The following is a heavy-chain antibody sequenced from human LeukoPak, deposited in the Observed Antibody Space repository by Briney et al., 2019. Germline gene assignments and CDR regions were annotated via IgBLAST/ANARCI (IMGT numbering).Heavy chain of an antibody. CDR2: ISGSGGDT. D-gene: IGHD1-1*01. V-gene: IGHV3-23*01. J-gene: IGHJ4*02. CDR3: AKHKYNFGRMVEY. CDR1: GFIFSNYA. Sequence: GGSLRLSCAASGFIFSNYAMGWVRQAPGKGLEWVSTISGSGGDTYYADSVKGRFTISRDNSKNTLYLQMNSLRAEDTAVYYCAKHKYNFGRMVEYWGQGTLVTVSS.